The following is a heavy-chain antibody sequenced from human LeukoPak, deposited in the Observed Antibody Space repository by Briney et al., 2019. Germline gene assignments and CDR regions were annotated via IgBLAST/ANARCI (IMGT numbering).Heavy chain of an antibody. J-gene: IGHJ5*02. D-gene: IGHD6-13*01. CDR1: GYTFTGYY. CDR3: AKEPPSLTAAGNWLDP. V-gene: IGHV1-2*06. Sequence: WASVKVSCKASGYTFTGYYMHWVRQAPGQGLEWMGRINPNSGGTNYAQKFQGRVTMTRDTSITTAYMELSRLTSDDTAIYYCAKEPPSLTAAGNWLDPWGQGALVTVSS. CDR2: INPNSGGT.